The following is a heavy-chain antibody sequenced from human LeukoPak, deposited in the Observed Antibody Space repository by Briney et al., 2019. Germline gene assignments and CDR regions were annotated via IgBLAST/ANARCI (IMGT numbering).Heavy chain of an antibody. J-gene: IGHJ4*02. V-gene: IGHV4-39*01. CDR2: IYYSGTT. Sequence: SESLSLTCSVSGGSINSNSHHWDWIRQAPGMDLEWLGNIYYSGTTSYNPSLKSRVTISVDTSKNQFSLRLSSVTAADTAVYYCARRGDILTDYAFDYWGQGTLVTVSS. D-gene: IGHD3-9*01. CDR1: GGSINSNSHH. CDR3: ARRGDILTDYAFDY.